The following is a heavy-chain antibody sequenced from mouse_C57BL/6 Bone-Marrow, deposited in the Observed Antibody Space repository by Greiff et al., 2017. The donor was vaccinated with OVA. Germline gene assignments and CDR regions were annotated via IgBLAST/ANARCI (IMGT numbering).Heavy chain of an antibody. J-gene: IGHJ3*01. V-gene: IGHV1-82*01. CDR1: GYAFSSSW. CDR3: ARSFYYGPAWFAY. CDR2: IYPGDGDT. Sequence: VMLVESGPELVKPGASVKISCKASGYAFSSSWMNWVKQRPGKGLEWIGRIYPGDGDTNYNGKFKGKATLTADKSSSTAYMQLSSLTSEDSAVYFCARSFYYGPAWFAYWGQGTLVTVSA. D-gene: IGHD2-1*01.